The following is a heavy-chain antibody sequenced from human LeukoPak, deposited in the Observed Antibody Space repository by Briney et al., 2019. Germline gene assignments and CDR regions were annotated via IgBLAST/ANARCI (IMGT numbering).Heavy chain of an antibody. Sequence: GGAHRLSRAASRFTFSDYYMSWIRQAPRKGREWVSFISSSGSTIYYADSVKGRFTISRDNAKNSLYLQMNSLRAEDTAVYYWARQLTLCFDYWGQGTLVTVSS. CDR2: ISSSGSTI. CDR1: RFTFSDYY. J-gene: IGHJ4*02. CDR3: ARQLTLCFDY. D-gene: IGHD2-2*01. V-gene: IGHV3-11*04.